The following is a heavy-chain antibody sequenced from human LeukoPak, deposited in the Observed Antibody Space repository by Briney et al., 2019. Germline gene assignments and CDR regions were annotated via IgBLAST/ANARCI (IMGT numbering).Heavy chain of an antibody. D-gene: IGHD1-26*01. CDR1: GGSFSGYY. CDR2: INHSGST. J-gene: IGHJ4*02. CDR3: ARLKRSGSYFDY. V-gene: IGHV4-34*01. Sequence: PSETLSLTCAVYGGSFSGYYWSWIRQPPGNGLEWIGEINHSGSTNYNPSLKSRVTISVDTSKNQFSLKLSSVTAADTAVYYCARLKRSGSYFDYWGQGTLVTVSS.